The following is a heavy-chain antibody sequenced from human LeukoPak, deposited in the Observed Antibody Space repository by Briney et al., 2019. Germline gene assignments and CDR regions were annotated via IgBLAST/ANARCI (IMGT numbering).Heavy chain of an antibody. V-gene: IGHV4-39*07. CDR3: ARTDIVVVPAGLDY. J-gene: IGHJ4*02. Sequence: SETLSLTCTVSGGSISSSSYYWGWIRQPPGKGLEWIGNIYYSGSTYYNPSLKSRVTISVDTSKNQFSLKLSSVTAADTAVYYCARTDIVVVPAGLDYWGQGTLVTVSS. CDR1: GGSISSSSYY. D-gene: IGHD2-2*01. CDR2: IYYSGST.